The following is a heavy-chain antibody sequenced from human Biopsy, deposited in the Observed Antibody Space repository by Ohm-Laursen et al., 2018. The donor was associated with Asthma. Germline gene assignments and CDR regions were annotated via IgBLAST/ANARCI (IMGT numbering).Heavy chain of an antibody. D-gene: IGHD6-19*01. CDR3: ARGDSSGWSHYYFDY. Sequence: GSLRLSCAASGFTFDDYGMHWVRQAPGKGLEWVSVIYSGGTSHTADSVRGRFTISRDFSKNTLHLQMHSLRVEDTAVYYCARGDSSGWSHYYFDYWGQGTLVTVSS. CDR2: IYSGGTS. CDR1: GFTFDDYG. J-gene: IGHJ4*02. V-gene: IGHV3-53*01.